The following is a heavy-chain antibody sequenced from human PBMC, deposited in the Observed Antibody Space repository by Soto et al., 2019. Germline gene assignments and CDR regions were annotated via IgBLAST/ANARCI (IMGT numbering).Heavy chain of an antibody. CDR2: INHSGST. Sequence: QVQLQQWGAGLLKPSETLSLTCAVYGGSFSGYYWSWIRQPPGKGLEWIGAINHSGSTNYNPSLKSRVTISVDTSKNQFSLKLSSVTAADTAVYYCARGRQWELLPFDYWGQGTLVTVSS. J-gene: IGHJ4*02. D-gene: IGHD1-26*01. V-gene: IGHV4-34*01. CDR1: GGSFSGYY. CDR3: ARGRQWELLPFDY.